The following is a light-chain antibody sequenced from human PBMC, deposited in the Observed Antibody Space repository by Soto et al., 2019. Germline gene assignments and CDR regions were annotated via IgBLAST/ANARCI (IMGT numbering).Light chain of an antibody. CDR3: AAWDASLNGRV. CDR1: HSNIGRNS. J-gene: IGLJ3*02. V-gene: IGLV1-44*01. Sequence: QPVLTQPPSASGTPGQRVTIPCSGTHSNIGRNSVNWYLQLPGTAPRLLIFSSNQRPLGVPDRFSGSRSGTSASLAITGLRSEDDASYYCAAWDASLNGRVFGGGTKLTVL. CDR2: SSN.